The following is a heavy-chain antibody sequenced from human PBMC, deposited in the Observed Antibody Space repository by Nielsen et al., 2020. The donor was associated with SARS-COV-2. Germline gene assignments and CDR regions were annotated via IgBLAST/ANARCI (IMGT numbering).Heavy chain of an antibody. V-gene: IGHV4-39*01. CDR1: GGSISSSSYY. J-gene: IGHJ4*02. CDR2: IYYSGST. Sequence: SETLSLTCAVYGGSISSSSYYWGWIRQPPGKGLEWIGSIYYSGSTYYNPSLKSRVTISVDTSKNQFSLKLSSVTAADTAVYYCARRHSSGTFDYWGQGTLVTVSS. D-gene: IGHD6-25*01. CDR3: ARRHSSGTFDY.